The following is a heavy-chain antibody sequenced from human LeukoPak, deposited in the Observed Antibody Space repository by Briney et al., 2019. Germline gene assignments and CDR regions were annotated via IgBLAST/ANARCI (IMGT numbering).Heavy chain of an antibody. CDR2: ISAYNGNT. D-gene: IGHD2-2*01. J-gene: IGHJ4*02. Sequence: ASVKVSCKASGYTFTSYGISWVRQAPGQGLEWMGWISAYNGNTNYAQKFQGRVTMTRDTSISTAYMELSRLRSDDTAVYYCARYCSSTSCSVGPSFDYWGQGTLVTVSS. V-gene: IGHV1-18*01. CDR1: GYTFTSYG. CDR3: ARYCSSTSCSVGPSFDY.